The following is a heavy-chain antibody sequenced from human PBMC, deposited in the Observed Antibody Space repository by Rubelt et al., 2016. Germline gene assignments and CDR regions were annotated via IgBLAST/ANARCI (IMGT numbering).Heavy chain of an antibody. V-gene: IGHV4-34*01. J-gene: IGHJ5*02. CDR3: AGGGYYRFDP. CDR2: IDHSGST. D-gene: IGHD1-26*01. Sequence: QVQLQQWGAGLLKPSETLSLTCAVYGGSFTAYYWSWIRQPPGKGLEWVGEIDHSGSTNYNPSLKRRVTISVETSKNQVFLKLGSVTAADTAVYYCAGGGYYRFDPWGQGTLVTVPS. CDR1: GGSFTAYY.